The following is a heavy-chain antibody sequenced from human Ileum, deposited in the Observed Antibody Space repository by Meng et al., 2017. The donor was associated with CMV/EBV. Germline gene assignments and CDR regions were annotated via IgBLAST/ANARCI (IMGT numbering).Heavy chain of an antibody. CDR3: AKYSGPSRWFDP. V-gene: IGHV4-30-4*01. CDR2: IYYNGIN. CDR1: GSSHTNECYY. D-gene: IGHD5-12*01. Sequence: QVQLRELGPGLGNPYPTLSLPFTAAGSSHTNECYYWSWIRQPPGKGLEWIGYIYYNGINYYNPSLKSRIAILVDTSKSQFSLIVSSVTAADTAVYYCAKYSGPSRWFDPWGQGTLVTVSS. J-gene: IGHJ5*02.